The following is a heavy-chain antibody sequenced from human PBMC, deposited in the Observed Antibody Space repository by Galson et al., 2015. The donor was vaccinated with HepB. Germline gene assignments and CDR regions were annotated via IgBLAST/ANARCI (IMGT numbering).Heavy chain of an antibody. V-gene: IGHV3-30*03. J-gene: IGHJ4*02. CDR3: ARGEYDYVWGRSY. Sequence: SLRLSCAASGFTFSSYGLHWVRQAPGKGLEWVAVISYDGSNKYYADSVKGRFTISRDNSKNTLYLQMNSLRAEDTAVYYCARGEYDYVWGRSYWGQGTLVTVSS. CDR2: ISYDGSNK. D-gene: IGHD3-16*01. CDR1: GFTFSSYG.